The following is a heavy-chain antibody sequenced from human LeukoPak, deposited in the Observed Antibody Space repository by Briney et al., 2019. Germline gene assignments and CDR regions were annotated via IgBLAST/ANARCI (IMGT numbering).Heavy chain of an antibody. CDR1: GFTFSSYW. D-gene: IGHD4-23*01. Sequence: GGSLRLSCAASGFTFSSYWMNWVRQAPGKGLVWVSRIASDGSSTTYADSVKGRFSISRDNAKNTLYLQMNSLRVEDTAVYYCARGRPRGNDYWGQGTLVTVSS. J-gene: IGHJ4*02. CDR3: ARGRPRGNDY. V-gene: IGHV3-74*01. CDR2: IASDGSST.